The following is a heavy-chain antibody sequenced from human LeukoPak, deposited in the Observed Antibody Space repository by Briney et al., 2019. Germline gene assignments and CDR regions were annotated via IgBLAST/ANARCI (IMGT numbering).Heavy chain of an antibody. CDR3: AKAPRGFGGVKALYFDY. D-gene: IGHD3-16*01. V-gene: IGHV4-39*01. J-gene: IGHJ4*02. CDR2: IYYSGST. CDR1: GGSISSSSYY. Sequence: PSETLSLTCTVSGGSISSSSYYWGWIRQPPGKGLEWIVSIYYSGSTYYNPSLKSRVTISVDTSKNQFSLKLSSVTAADTAVYYCAKAPRGFGGVKALYFDYWGQGTLVTVSS.